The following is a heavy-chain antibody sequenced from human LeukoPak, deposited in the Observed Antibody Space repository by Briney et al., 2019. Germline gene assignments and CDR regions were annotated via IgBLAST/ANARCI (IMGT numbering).Heavy chain of an antibody. Sequence: SGPPLVKPTQTLTLTCTLSGFLLSTSGVGVGWIRQPPGKALEWLAVIYWDDDKRYSPSLKSRLTITKDTSKNQVVLTMTNMDPVDTATYYCVHRRSNIGYYDFDYWGQGTLVTVSS. CDR2: IYWDDDK. CDR1: GFLLSTSGVG. V-gene: IGHV2-5*02. J-gene: IGHJ4*02. CDR3: VHRRSNIGYYDFDY. D-gene: IGHD5-12*01.